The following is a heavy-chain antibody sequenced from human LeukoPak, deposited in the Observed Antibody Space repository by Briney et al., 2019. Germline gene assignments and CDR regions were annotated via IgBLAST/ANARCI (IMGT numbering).Heavy chain of an antibody. Sequence: GGTLSLPCAASGFTFSNPGMGWVRQAPGKGLEWVGRIKSKTDGGTTDYAAPVKGRFTISRDDSKNTLYLQMNSLKTEDTAVYYCTTDQKSYDILTGRQMHETEGGQGTLVTVSS. CDR3: TTDQKSYDILTGRQMHETE. CDR1: GFTFSNPG. J-gene: IGHJ4*02. V-gene: IGHV3-15*01. D-gene: IGHD3-9*01. CDR2: IKSKTDGGTT.